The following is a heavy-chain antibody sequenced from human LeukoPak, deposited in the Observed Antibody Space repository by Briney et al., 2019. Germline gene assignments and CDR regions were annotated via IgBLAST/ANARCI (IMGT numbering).Heavy chain of an antibody. D-gene: IGHD3-10*01. V-gene: IGHV3-23*01. Sequence: GGSLRLSCAASGFTFSSCALRWVRQAPGKGLEWVSTVSVNGGTTYYVDSVKGRFTISRDNSKNTLYLQMNSLRAEDTAVYFCAKELHGSGNYAFDYWGQGTLVTVSS. CDR1: GFTFSSCA. J-gene: IGHJ4*02. CDR3: AKELHGSGNYAFDY. CDR2: VSVNGGTT.